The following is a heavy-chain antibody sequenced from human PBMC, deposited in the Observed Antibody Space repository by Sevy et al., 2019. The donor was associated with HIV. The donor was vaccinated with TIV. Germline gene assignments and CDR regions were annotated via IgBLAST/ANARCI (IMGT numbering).Heavy chain of an antibody. V-gene: IGHV3-7*01. D-gene: IGHD5-12*01. J-gene: IGHJ3*02. Sequence: GGSLRLSCAASGFCFSSYWMRWVCQAPGKGLEWVANIKQDGSEKYYVDSVKGRFTISRDDAKNSLYLQMNSLRVEDTAVYYCARVGSAPKEDSGYEDALDIWGQGTMVTVSS. CDR2: IKQDGSEK. CDR1: GFCFSSYW. CDR3: ARVGSAPKEDSGYEDALDI.